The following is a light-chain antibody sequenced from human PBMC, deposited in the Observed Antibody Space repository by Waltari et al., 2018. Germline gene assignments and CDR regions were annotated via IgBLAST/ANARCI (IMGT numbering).Light chain of an antibody. Sequence: SYVLTQPPSVSVAPGETARLTCGGNNIESKSVHWYRQRPGQAPVLVISYDGDRPSGIPDRLSCSNSGKTATRTISRVEAGDEADYYCQVWDANTDPGVFGTGTEVTVL. CDR1: NIESKS. V-gene: IGLV3-21*01. CDR2: YDG. J-gene: IGLJ1*01. CDR3: QVWDANTDPGV.